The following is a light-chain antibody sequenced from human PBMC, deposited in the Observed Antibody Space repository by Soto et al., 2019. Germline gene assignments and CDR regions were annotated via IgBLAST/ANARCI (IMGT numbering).Light chain of an antibody. V-gene: IGKV3-11*01. CDR3: QHRRDWPLT. Sequence: EIVLTQSPATLSLSPGERATLSCRASQSVSSYLAWYQQKPGQAPRLLISDASNRATVIPARFSGSGSGTDFTLTVSMLEREDLSVYYSQHRRDWPLTFGGGTKVEI. CDR2: DAS. CDR1: QSVSSY. J-gene: IGKJ4*01.